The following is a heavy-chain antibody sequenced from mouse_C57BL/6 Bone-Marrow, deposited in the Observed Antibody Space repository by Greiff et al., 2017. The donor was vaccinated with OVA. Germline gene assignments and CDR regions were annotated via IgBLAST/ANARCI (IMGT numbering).Heavy chain of an antibody. CDR3: AREIITTIVN. CDR1: GFTFSSYT. CDR2: ISGGGGNT. Sequence: EVKLMESGGGLVKPGGSLKLSCAASGFTFSSYTMTWVRQTPEKRLEWVATISGGGGNTYSTDSVKGRLTISRDNAKNTLYLQVSSLRSEDTALYCCAREIITTIVNWGQGTLVTVSA. D-gene: IGHD1-1*01. V-gene: IGHV5-9*01. J-gene: IGHJ3*01.